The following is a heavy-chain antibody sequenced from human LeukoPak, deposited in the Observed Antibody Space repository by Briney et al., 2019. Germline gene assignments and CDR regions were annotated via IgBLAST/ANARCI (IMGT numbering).Heavy chain of an antibody. CDR2: IRSKANSYAT. J-gene: IGHJ4*02. CDR1: GFTFSSYE. V-gene: IGHV3-73*01. CDR3: TIAAGAFDY. D-gene: IGHD6-13*01. Sequence: GGSLRLSCAASGFTFSSYEMNWVRQASGKGLEWVGRIRSKANSYATAYAASVKGRFTISRDDSKNTAYLQMNSLKTEDTAVYYCTIAAGAFDYWGQGTLVTVSS.